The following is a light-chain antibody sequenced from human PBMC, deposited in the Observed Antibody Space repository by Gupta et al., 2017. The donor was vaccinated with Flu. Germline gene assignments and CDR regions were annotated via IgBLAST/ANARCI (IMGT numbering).Light chain of an antibody. CDR2: GNS. CDR3: QSYDSSLIGYV. V-gene: IGLV1-40*01. CDR1: SSNIGTGYD. J-gene: IGLJ1*01. Sequence: QSVLTQPPSVSGAPGQRVIIPCTGSSSNIGTGYDVHWYQQLPATAPKLLIYGNSNRPSGVSDRFSGSKSGTSASLTITGLQAEDEADYFCQSYDSSLIGYVFGTGTKVTVL.